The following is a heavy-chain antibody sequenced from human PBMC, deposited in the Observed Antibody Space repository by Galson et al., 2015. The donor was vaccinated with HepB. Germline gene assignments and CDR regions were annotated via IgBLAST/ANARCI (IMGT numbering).Heavy chain of an antibody. D-gene: IGHD3-3*01. CDR2: ISGSGGST. Sequence: SLRLSCAASGFTFSSYAMSWVRQAPGKGLEWVSAISGSGGSTYYADSVKGRFTISRDNSKNTLYLQMNSLRAEDTAVYYCAKVLRAYYDFWSGSHYYGMDVWGQGTTVTVSS. CDR3: AKVLRAYYDFWSGSHYYGMDV. CDR1: GFTFSSYA. J-gene: IGHJ6*02. V-gene: IGHV3-23*01.